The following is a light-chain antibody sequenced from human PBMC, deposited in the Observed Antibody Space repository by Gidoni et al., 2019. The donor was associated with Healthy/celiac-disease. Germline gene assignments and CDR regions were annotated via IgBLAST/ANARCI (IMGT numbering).Light chain of an antibody. V-gene: IGKV1-8*01. CDR1: QGISSY. J-gene: IGKJ4*01. CDR3: QQYYSYPPLT. CDR2: AAS. Sequence: AIRMTQSPSSFSASTGDRVTITCRASQGISSYLAWYQQKPGKAPKLLIYAASTLQSGVPSRFSGSGSGTDFTLTISSLQSEDFATYYCQQYYSYPPLTFGGGTKVEIK.